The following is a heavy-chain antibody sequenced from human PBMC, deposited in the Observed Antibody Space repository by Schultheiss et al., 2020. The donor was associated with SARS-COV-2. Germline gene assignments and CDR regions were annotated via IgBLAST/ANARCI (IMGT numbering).Heavy chain of an antibody. J-gene: IGHJ6*03. CDR2: ISSSSSYI. V-gene: IGHV3-21*01. D-gene: IGHD2-2*01. CDR1: GFTFSSYS. CDR3: ARAVVPAVLVAVLHLSMDV. Sequence: GESLKISCAASGFTFSSYSMNWVRQAPGKGLEWVSSISSSSSYIYYADSVKGRFTISRDNAKNSLYLQMNSLRAEDTAVYYCARAVVPAVLVAVLHLSMDVWGKGTTVTVSS.